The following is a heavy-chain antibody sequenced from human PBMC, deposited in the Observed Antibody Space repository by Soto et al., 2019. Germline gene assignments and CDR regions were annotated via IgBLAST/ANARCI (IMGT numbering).Heavy chain of an antibody. CDR2: IYYSGIT. CDR3: AREPLD. J-gene: IGHJ4*02. Sequence: QVQLQESGPGLVKPSQTLSLPCTVSGGSISSGGYYWTGIRQHPGKGLEWIGYIYYSGITYYNPSLKSRVTISVDASKNPFSLKARSVTAADTAVYYCAREPLDWGQGTLVPVSS. V-gene: IGHV4-31*03. CDR1: GGSISSGGYY.